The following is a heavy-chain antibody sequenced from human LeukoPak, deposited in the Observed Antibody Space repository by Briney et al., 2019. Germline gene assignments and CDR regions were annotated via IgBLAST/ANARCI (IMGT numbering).Heavy chain of an antibody. CDR2: IKFHGHET. V-gene: IGHV3-30*02. CDR3: ARDYHFWSAIDY. J-gene: IGHJ4*02. D-gene: IGHD3-3*02. Sequence: GGSLRLSCVASGFNFNNYDLHWVRQAPGKGLEWVAFIKFHGHETFYADSVEGRFTFSRDNSRNTVYLQMNSLRSEDTAVYYCARDYHFWSAIDYWGQGTLVTVSS. CDR1: GFNFNNYD.